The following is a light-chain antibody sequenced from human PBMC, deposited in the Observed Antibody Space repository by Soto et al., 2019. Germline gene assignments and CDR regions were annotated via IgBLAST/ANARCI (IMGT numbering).Light chain of an antibody. Sequence: QSALTQPASVSGSPGQSITISCTGTSSDVGSYNLVSWYQHHPGKAPKLMIYEGSRRPSGVSNRFSASKSAFTASLTISGLQAEDEAHYYCSSYTTSYVYVFGPGTKLTVL. CDR1: SSDVGSYNL. CDR3: SSYTTSYVYV. CDR2: EGS. J-gene: IGLJ1*01. V-gene: IGLV2-14*02.